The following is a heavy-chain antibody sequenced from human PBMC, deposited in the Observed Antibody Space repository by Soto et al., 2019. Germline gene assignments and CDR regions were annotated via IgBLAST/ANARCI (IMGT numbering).Heavy chain of an antibody. CDR3: ERGGYYYDSSGYYSAY. CDR2: ISGDNANT. CDR1: GYTFTGYG. J-gene: IGHJ4*02. D-gene: IGHD3-22*01. V-gene: IGHV1-18*01. Sequence: QVQLVQSGAEVKKPGASVKVSCKASGYTFTGYGIDWVRQAPGQGLEWMGWISGDNANTNYPQKLQGRITMTTDTSTSTAYMELRSLRSEDTAVYYCERGGYYYDSSGYYSAYCGQGNLVTVSS.